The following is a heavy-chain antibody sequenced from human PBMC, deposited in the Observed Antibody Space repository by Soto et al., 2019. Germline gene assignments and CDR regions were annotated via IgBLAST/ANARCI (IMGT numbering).Heavy chain of an antibody. V-gene: IGHV1-58*02. CDR3: AADWHHGSGSYYAYYYGMDV. CDR1: GFTFTSSA. Sequence: QMQLVQSGPEVKKPGTSVKVSCKASGFTFTSSAMQWVRQARGQRLEWIGWIVVNSGNTNYAQKFQERVTITRDMSTSTADMELRSLRSEDTAVYYCAADWHHGSGSYYAYYYGMDVWGQGTTVTVSS. D-gene: IGHD3-10*01. CDR2: IVVNSGNT. J-gene: IGHJ6*02.